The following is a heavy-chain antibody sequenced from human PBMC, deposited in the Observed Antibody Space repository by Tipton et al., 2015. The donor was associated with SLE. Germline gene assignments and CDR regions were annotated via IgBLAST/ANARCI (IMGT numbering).Heavy chain of an antibody. V-gene: IGHV4-34*12. CDR1: GDSISSYY. Sequence: TLSLTCTVSGDSISSYYWTWIRQPPGKGLEWIAEIIHSGVTNYNPSLRSRVTISVDMSKNQVSLKLSSVTAADTAVYYCARVAPTEVFDYWGQGTLVTVSS. D-gene: IGHD1-1*01. J-gene: IGHJ4*02. CDR3: ARVAPTEVFDY. CDR2: IIHSGVT.